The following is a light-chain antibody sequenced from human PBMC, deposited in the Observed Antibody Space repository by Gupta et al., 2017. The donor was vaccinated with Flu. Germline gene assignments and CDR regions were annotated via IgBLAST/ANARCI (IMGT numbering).Light chain of an antibody. CDR3: MQSRQTPFT. Sequence: EIVMTHSPLALRVTPGGQASISCRSSQSLLSSNGYHYVGCYLQRPEQSPQLLNSAGTRASGVPDRFSGSGSGTDFTLKISRVEAEDVGVYYCMQSRQTPFTFGPGTKVEIK. J-gene: IGKJ3*01. CDR2: AG. V-gene: IGKV2-28*01. CDR1: QSLLSSNGYHY.